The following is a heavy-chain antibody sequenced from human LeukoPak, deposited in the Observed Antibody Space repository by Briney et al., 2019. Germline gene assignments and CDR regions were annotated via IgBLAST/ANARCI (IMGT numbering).Heavy chain of an antibody. V-gene: IGHV1-46*01. Sequence: GASVKVSCKASEYTFTSYYMHWVRQAPGQGLEWMGIINPSGGSTNYAQKFQGRVTMTRDTSTSTVYMELSSLRSEDTAVYYCARFAVHRRLAVAGQFGLDYWGQGTLVTVSS. CDR1: EYTFTSYY. D-gene: IGHD6-19*01. CDR3: ARFAVHRRLAVAGQFGLDY. J-gene: IGHJ4*02. CDR2: INPSGGST.